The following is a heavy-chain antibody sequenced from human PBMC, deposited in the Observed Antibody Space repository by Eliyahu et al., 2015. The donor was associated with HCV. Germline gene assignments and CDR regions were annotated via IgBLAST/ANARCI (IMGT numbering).Heavy chain of an antibody. CDR3: VACGVGVDALEDAYDV. CDR2: VYWDDER. D-gene: IGHD1-1*01. CDR1: GFSLSTSGVC. V-gene: IGHV2-5*04. Sequence: QITLKESGPTVLRPTETLTLTFSFSGFSLSTSGVCVGWLRQSPGKAPQWLTAVYWDDERRYNSHLKTRLTITRATSKNEVSLTLTNVDPVDTGTYYCVACGVGVDALEDAYDVWGQGIKVIVFS. J-gene: IGHJ3*01.